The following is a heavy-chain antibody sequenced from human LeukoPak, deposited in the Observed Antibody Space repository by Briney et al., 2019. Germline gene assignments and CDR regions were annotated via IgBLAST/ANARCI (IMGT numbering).Heavy chain of an antibody. CDR2: ISYDGSDK. CDR1: GFTFSSYG. V-gene: IGHV3-30-3*01. Sequence: QTGGSLRLSCAASGFTFSSYGIHWVRQAPGKGPQWVALISYDGSDKYYADSLKGRFTISRDNSKNTLFLQMNSLRVEDTAVYYCARQNYFDSSGYYGAFDIWGQGTMVTVSS. CDR3: ARQNYFDSSGYYGAFDI. J-gene: IGHJ3*02. D-gene: IGHD3-22*01.